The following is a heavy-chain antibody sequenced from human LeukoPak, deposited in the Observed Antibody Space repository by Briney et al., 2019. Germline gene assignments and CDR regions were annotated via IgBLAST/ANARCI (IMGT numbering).Heavy chain of an antibody. CDR2: ISAYNGNT. V-gene: IGHV1-18*04. CDR1: GYTFTSYG. Sequence: ASVKVSCKASGYTFTSYGISWVRQAPGQGLEWMGWISAYNGNTNYAQKLQGRVTMTTDISTSTAYMELRSLRSDDTAVYYCARDRSGYGSGSYYPIGHYFDYWGQGTLVTVSS. CDR3: ARDRSGYGSGSYYPIGHYFDY. D-gene: IGHD3-10*01. J-gene: IGHJ4*02.